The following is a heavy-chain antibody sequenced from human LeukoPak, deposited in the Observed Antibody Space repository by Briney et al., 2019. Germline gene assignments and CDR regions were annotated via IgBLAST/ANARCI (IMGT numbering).Heavy chain of an antibody. CDR3: ARKMGSSSGWHQVFDY. Sequence: ASVKVSCKASGYTFTSYDINWVRQATGQGLEWMGWMNPNSGNTGYAQKFQGRVTMTRNTSISTAYMELSSLRSDDTAVYYCARKMGSSSGWHQVFDYWGQGTLVTVSS. D-gene: IGHD6-19*01. CDR1: GYTFTSYD. V-gene: IGHV1-8*01. J-gene: IGHJ4*02. CDR2: MNPNSGNT.